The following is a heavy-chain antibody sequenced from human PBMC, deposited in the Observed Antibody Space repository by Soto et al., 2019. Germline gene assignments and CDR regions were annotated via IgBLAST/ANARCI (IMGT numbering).Heavy chain of an antibody. CDR2: MSYDGSNK. Sequence: LILSCAASGFTFSSYGMHRVRQAPEKGLEWVAVMSYDGSNKYYADSVKGRFTISRDNSKNTLYLQMNSLRAEDTAVYYCAKEAFTGYYYYGMDVWGQVTTVTVSS. J-gene: IGHJ6*02. CDR3: AKEAFTGYYYYGMDV. CDR1: GFTFSSYG. V-gene: IGHV3-30*18. D-gene: IGHD3-10*01.